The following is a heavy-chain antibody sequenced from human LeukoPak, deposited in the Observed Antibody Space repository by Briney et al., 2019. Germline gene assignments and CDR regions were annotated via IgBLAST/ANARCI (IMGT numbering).Heavy chain of an antibody. CDR1: GGSISSYY. Sequence: SETLSLTCTVSGGSISSYYWSWIRQPPGKGLEWIGYIYYSGSTNYNPSLKSRVTISVDTSKNQFSLKLNSVTAADTAVYYCARQSGGYDWGYFDNWGQGTLVTVSS. J-gene: IGHJ4*02. D-gene: IGHD5-12*01. V-gene: IGHV4-59*08. CDR2: IYYSGST. CDR3: ARQSGGYDWGYFDN.